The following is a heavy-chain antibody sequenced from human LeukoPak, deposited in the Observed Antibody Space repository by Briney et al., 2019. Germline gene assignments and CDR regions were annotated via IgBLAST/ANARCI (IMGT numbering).Heavy chain of an antibody. CDR1: GFTFSSYG. Sequence: GGSLRLSCAASGFTFSSYGMHWVRQAPGKGLEWVAFIRYDGSNKYYADSVKGRFTTSRDNSKNTPYLQMNSLRAEDTAVYYCAKDPLPIVVVPAAPHYWGQGTLVTVSS. CDR3: AKDPLPIVVVPAAPHY. CDR2: IRYDGSNK. J-gene: IGHJ4*02. V-gene: IGHV3-30*02. D-gene: IGHD2-2*01.